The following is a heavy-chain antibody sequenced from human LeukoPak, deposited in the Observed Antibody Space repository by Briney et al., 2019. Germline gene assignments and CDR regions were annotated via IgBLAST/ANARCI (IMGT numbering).Heavy chain of an antibody. CDR2: IGTYTGNT. D-gene: IGHD2-8*01. CDR1: GYTFTSYG. V-gene: IGHV1-18*01. CDR3: ARVVSGIYSDF. Sequence: ASVTVSCKASGYTFTSYGISWVRQAPGQGLEWMGWIGTYTGNTKYVQKVRDRVTMTTDTSTSTAYMELRSLSSDDTAVYYCARVVSGIYSDFWGQGTLVTVSS. J-gene: IGHJ4*02.